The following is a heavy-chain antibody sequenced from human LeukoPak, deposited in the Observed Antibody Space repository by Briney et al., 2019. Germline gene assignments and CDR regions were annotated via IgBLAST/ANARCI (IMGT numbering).Heavy chain of an antibody. CDR1: GGSISSYY. V-gene: IGHV4-59*01. D-gene: IGHD3-9*01. CDR3: ASSVRYFKLPYGMDV. CDR2: IYYSRST. Sequence: SETLSLTCTVSGGSISSYYWSWIRQPPGKGLEGIGYIYYSRSTNYNPSLKSRVTISVDTSKNQFSLKLSSVTAADTAVYYCASSVRYFKLPYGMDVWGQGTTVTVSS. J-gene: IGHJ6*02.